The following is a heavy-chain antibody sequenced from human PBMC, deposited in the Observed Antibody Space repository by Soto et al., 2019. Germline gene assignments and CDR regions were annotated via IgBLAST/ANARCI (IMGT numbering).Heavy chain of an antibody. CDR1: GFTFSSYA. V-gene: IGHV3-23*01. D-gene: IGHD3-22*01. CDR2: ISGSGGST. Sequence: EVQLLESGGGLVQPGGSLRLSCAASGFTFSSYAMSWVRQAPGKGLEWVSAISGSGGSTYYADSVKGRFTISRDNSKNTLYLQINSLRAEDTAVYYCANKQGYYERSDYWGQGTLVTVSS. J-gene: IGHJ4*02. CDR3: ANKQGYYERSDY.